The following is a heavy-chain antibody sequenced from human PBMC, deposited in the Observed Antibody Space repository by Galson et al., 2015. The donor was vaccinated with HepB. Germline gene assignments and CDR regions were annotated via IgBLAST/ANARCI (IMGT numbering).Heavy chain of an antibody. D-gene: IGHD6-13*01. CDR3: AKGRFRPNSSSWPHWFDP. V-gene: IGHV3-23*01. CDR2: ISGSGGST. CDR1: GFTFSSYA. J-gene: IGHJ5*02. Sequence: SLRLSCAASGFTFSSYAMSWVRQAPGKGLEWVSAISGSGGSTYYADSVKGRFTISRDNSKNTLYLQMNSLRAEDTAVYYCAKGRFRPNSSSWPHWFDPWGQGTLVTVSS.